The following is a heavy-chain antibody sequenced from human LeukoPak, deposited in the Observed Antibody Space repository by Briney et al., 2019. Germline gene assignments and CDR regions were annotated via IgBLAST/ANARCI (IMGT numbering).Heavy chain of an antibody. J-gene: IGHJ6*02. Sequence: SETLSLTCTVSGGSISSYYWIWLRQPPGKGLVGIGYIYYSKSTNFNTFLKSRVTISVDTSKNQFSLKLSSVTAADTAVYYCARSPPHVYGMDVWGQGTTVTVSS. CDR1: GGSISSYY. V-gene: IGHV4-59*01. CDR3: ARSPPHVYGMDV. CDR2: IYYSKST.